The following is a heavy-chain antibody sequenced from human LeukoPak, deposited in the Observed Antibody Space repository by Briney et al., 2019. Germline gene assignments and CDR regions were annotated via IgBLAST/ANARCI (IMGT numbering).Heavy chain of an antibody. CDR2: IRYDGSNK. Sequence: GGSLRLSCAASGFTFSSYGMHWVRQAPGKGLEWVAFIRYDGSNKYYADSVKGRFTISRDNSKNTLYLQMNSLRAEDTAVYYCAKDAPNYGGNDRFDYWSQGTLVTVSS. V-gene: IGHV3-30*02. D-gene: IGHD4-23*01. CDR1: GFTFSSYG. CDR3: AKDAPNYGGNDRFDY. J-gene: IGHJ4*02.